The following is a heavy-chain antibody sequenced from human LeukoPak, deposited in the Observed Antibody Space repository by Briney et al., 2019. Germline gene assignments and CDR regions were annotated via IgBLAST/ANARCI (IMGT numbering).Heavy chain of an antibody. V-gene: IGHV4-34*01. D-gene: IGHD6-13*01. CDR1: GGSFSGYY. CDR2: INHSGST. J-gene: IGHJ1*01. CDR3: ARGSVLLAAAAHRGKYFQH. Sequence: PSETLSLTCAVYGGSFSGYYWSWIRQPPGKGLEWIGEINHSGSTNYNPSLKSRVTISVDTSKNQFSLKLSSVTAADTAVYYCARGSVLLAAAAHRGKYFQHRGQGTLVTVSS.